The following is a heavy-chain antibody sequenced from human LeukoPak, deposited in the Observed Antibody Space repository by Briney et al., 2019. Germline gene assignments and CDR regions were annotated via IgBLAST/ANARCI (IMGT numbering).Heavy chain of an antibody. V-gene: IGHV5-51*01. Sequence: NSGESLKISCKGSGYRFTNYWIGWLRQMPGKGLEWMGIIYPGDSDTRYSPSFQGQVTISADKSISTAYLQWSSLKASDTAMYFCARQSGEVGAISIWGQGTMVTVSS. CDR3: ARQSGEVGAISI. CDR1: GYRFTNYW. D-gene: IGHD1-26*01. CDR2: IYPGDSDT. J-gene: IGHJ3*02.